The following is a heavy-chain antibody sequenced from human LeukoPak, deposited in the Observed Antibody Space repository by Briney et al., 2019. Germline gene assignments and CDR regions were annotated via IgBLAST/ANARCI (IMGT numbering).Heavy chain of an antibody. V-gene: IGHV1-18*01. J-gene: IGHJ3*01. Sequence: GAAVKVSCKASGYTFINYGISWVRQAPAQGLGWVGWISVYNGNTNYAKKLKDRVTMTTDTSTSTAYMELRSLRSDDTAVYYCARDIHDILTGYPANPFDVWGHGTMVTVSS. D-gene: IGHD3-9*01. CDR3: ARDIHDILTGYPANPFDV. CDR1: GYTFINYG. CDR2: ISVYNGNT.